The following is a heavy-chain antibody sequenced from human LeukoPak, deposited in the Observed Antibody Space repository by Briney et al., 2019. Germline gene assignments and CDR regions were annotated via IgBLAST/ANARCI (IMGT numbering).Heavy chain of an antibody. CDR1: GGTFSSYA. CDR2: IIPIFGTA. V-gene: IGHV1-69*13. Sequence: SVKVSCKASGGTFSSYAISWVRQAPGQGLEWMGGIIPIFGTANYAQKFQGRVTITADESTSTAYMELSSLRSEDTAVYYCARTREEYQLPSPVWFDPWGQGTLVTVSS. CDR3: ARTREEYQLPSPVWFDP. J-gene: IGHJ5*02. D-gene: IGHD2-2*01.